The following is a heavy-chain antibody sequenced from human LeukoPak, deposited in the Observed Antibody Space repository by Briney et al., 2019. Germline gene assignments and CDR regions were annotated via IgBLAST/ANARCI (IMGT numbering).Heavy chain of an antibody. CDR3: ARDYYGSGSYYRWFDP. V-gene: IGHV1-2*04. CDR2: INPNSGGT. Sequence: ASVKVSCKASGYTFTGYYMHWVRQAPGQGLEWMGWINPNSGGTNYAQKFQGWVTMTRDTSISTAYMELSRLRSDDTAVYYCARDYYGSGSYYRWFDPWGQGTLATVSS. J-gene: IGHJ5*02. CDR1: GYTFTGYY. D-gene: IGHD3-10*01.